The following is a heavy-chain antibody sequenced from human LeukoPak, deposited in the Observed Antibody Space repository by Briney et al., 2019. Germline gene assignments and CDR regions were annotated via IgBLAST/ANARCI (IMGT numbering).Heavy chain of an antibody. Sequence: SETLSLTCTVSGYSISSGYYWGWIRQPPGKGLEWIGSIFHSGRTYYNPSLKTLVPISVDTSKNQFSLKLSSVTAADTAVYYCARGRYSSDLDYWGQGTLVTVSS. J-gene: IGHJ4*02. V-gene: IGHV4-38-2*02. D-gene: IGHD6-19*01. CDR2: IFHSGRT. CDR1: GYSISSGYY. CDR3: ARGRYSSDLDY.